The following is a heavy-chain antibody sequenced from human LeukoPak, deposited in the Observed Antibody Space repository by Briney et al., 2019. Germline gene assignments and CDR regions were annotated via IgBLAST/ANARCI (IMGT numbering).Heavy chain of an antibody. Sequence: GGSLRLSCAASGFTFSSYSMNWVRQAPGKGLEWVSYISSSSSTIYYADSVKGRFTISRDNAKNSLYLQMNSLRAEDTAVYYCARDSQGDYDSSGYYDYWGQGTLVTVSS. CDR3: ARDSQGDYDSSGYYDY. J-gene: IGHJ4*02. D-gene: IGHD3-22*01. V-gene: IGHV3-48*04. CDR1: GFTFSSYS. CDR2: ISSSSSTI.